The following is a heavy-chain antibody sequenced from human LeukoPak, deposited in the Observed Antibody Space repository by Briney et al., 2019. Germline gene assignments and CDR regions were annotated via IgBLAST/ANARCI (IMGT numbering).Heavy chain of an antibody. V-gene: IGHV4-4*02. Sequence: SETLSLTCAVSGGSISSSNWWSWVRQPPGKGLEWIGEIYHSGSTNYNPSLKSRVTMSVDTSKNQFSLKLSSVTAADTAVYYCARDSDSYYDILTASYYYGMDVWGQGTTVTVSS. J-gene: IGHJ6*02. CDR1: GGSISSSNW. CDR3: ARDSDSYYDILTASYYYGMDV. D-gene: IGHD3-9*01. CDR2: IYHSGST.